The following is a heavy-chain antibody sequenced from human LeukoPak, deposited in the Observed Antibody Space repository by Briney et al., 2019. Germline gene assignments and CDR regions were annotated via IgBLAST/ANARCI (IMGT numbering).Heavy chain of an antibody. CDR3: ARDGYSSGWYSHYYGMDV. CDR1: GYTFTSYD. CDR2: MNPNSGNT. V-gene: IGHV1-8*03. Sequence: GASVKVSCKASGYTFTSYDINWVRQATGQGLEWMGWMNPNSGNTGYAQKFQGRLTITRNTSISTAYMELSSLRSDDTAVYYCARDGYSSGWYSHYYGMDVWGQGTTVTVSS. J-gene: IGHJ6*02. D-gene: IGHD6-19*01.